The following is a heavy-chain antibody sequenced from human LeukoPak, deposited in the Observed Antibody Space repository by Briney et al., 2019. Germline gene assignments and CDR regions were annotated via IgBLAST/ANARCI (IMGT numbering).Heavy chain of an antibody. J-gene: IGHJ4*02. CDR1: GFTFTNYA. CDR3: AKYFYDSSTYSFDY. D-gene: IGHD3-22*01. V-gene: IGHV3-23*01. Sequence: GGSLRLSCAASGFTFTNYAMSWVRQAPGKGLEWVSSIGSGGTTHYADSVKGRFTISRDNSKNTLFLQMNSLRAEDTAVYYCAKYFYDSSTYSFDYWGQGTLVTVSS. CDR2: IGSGGTT.